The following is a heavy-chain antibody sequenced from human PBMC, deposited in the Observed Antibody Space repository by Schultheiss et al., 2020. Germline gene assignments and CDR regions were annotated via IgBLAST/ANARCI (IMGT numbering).Heavy chain of an antibody. Sequence: GESLKISCAASGFTFSSYAMHWVRQAPGKGLEWVAVIWYDGSNKYYADSVKGRFTISRDNSKSTLYLQMNSLRFEDTAVYYCAKQTSLDYWGQGTLVTVSS. CDR1: GFTFSSYA. J-gene: IGHJ4*02. CDR2: IWYDGSNK. V-gene: IGHV3-33*03. CDR3: AKQTSLDY.